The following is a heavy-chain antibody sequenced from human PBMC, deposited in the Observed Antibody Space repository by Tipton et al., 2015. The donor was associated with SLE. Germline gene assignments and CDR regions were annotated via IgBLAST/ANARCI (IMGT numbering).Heavy chain of an antibody. CDR1: GHSISSGYY. V-gene: IGHV4-61*02. D-gene: IGHD3-22*01. CDR2: IYTSGST. Sequence: TLSLTCTVSGHSISSGYYWSWIRQPAGKGLEWIGRIYTSGSTNYNPSLKSRVTISVDTSKNQFSLKLSSVNAADTAVYYCARAPRYYYDSSYFDYWGQGTLVTVSS. J-gene: IGHJ4*02. CDR3: ARAPRYYYDSSYFDY.